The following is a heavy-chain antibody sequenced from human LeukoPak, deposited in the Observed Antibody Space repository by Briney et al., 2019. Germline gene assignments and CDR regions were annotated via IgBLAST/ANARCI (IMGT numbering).Heavy chain of an antibody. CDR3: ARLEAGQIYWYFDL. Sequence: PSETLSLTCTVSGGSISSCYWSWIRQPPGKGLEWIGYIYYSGCTNYNPSLKSRVTMSVDTSKNRFSLKLSSVTAADTAVYYCARLEAGQIYWYFDLWGRGTLVTVSS. V-gene: IGHV4-59*01. J-gene: IGHJ2*01. CDR1: GGSISSCY. D-gene: IGHD6-13*01. CDR2: IYYSGCT.